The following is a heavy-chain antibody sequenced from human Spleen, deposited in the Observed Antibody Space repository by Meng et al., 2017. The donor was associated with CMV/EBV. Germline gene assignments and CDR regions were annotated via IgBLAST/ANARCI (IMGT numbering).Heavy chain of an antibody. CDR3: ARDGKYCSSGTCDYYVMDV. J-gene: IGHJ6*02. CDR1: GFTFSTYW. V-gene: IGHV3-74*01. D-gene: IGHD2-15*01. CDR2: ISGDGTTT. Sequence: GESLKISCAASGFTFSTYWMHWARQAPGKGLVWVSRISGDGTTTTYADSVRGRFTISRDNAKNTLYLQMDSLRAGDTAVYYCARDGKYCSSGTCDYYVMDVWGQGTTVTVSS.